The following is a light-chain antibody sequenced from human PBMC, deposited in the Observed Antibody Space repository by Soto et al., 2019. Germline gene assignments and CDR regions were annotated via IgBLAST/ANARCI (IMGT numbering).Light chain of an antibody. CDR3: QVWDSSSDHVI. V-gene: IGLV3-21*02. Sequence: SYELTQPPSVSVAPGQTASITCGGNVIGSISVHWYQQKQGQAPVLVVFVDSDRPSGIPERFSGSNSRNTATLTISRVEAGDEADYYCQVWDSSSDHVIFGGGTKLTVL. CDR2: VDS. J-gene: IGLJ2*01. CDR1: VIGSIS.